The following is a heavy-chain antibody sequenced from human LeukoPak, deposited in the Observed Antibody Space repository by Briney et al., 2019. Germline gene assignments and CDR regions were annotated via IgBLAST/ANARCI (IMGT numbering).Heavy chain of an antibody. V-gene: IGHV4-31*03. CDR2: IYYSGST. D-gene: IGHD3-22*01. CDR3: ARAADSSGDGWFDP. Sequence: SETLSLTCTVSGGSISSGGYYWSWIRQHPGKGLEWIGYIYYSGSTYYNPSLKSRVTISVDTSKNQFSLKLSSVTAADTAVYYCARAADSSGDGWFDPWGQGTLVTVSS. CDR1: GGSISSGGYY. J-gene: IGHJ5*02.